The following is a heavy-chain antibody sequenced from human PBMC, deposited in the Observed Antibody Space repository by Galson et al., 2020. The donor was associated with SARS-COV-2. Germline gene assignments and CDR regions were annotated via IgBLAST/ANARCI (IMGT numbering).Heavy chain of an antibody. D-gene: IGHD6-13*01. CDR1: GFTFSTYG. Sequence: GEYLKISCPASGFTFSTYGIHRVRQPPGKGLEWVAVIRYDGSNKYYADSVKGRFTMSRDNSKNTLYLQMNSLRAEDTAVYYCARDAAAGKGMDYWGQGTLVTASS. J-gene: IGHJ4*02. CDR2: IRYDGSNK. CDR3: ARDAAAGKGMDY. V-gene: IGHV3-33*01.